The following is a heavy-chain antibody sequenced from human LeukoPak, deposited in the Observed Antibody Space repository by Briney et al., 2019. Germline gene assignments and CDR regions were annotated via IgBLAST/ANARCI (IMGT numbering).Heavy chain of an antibody. CDR1: GFSFSTYV. CDR2: ISSGGVST. Sequence: GGSLRLSCAASGFSFSTYVMVWVRQAPGKRLEWFSAISSGGVSTYYADSVKGRFTISRDNSKNALYLQMNSLRPEDTAVYFCAKDGASGWSNWFDPWGQGTLVTVSS. CDR3: AKDGASGWSNWFDP. V-gene: IGHV3-23*01. D-gene: IGHD6-19*01. J-gene: IGHJ5*02.